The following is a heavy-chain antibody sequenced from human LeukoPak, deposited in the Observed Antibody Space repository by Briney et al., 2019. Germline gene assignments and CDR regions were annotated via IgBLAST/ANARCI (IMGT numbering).Heavy chain of an antibody. D-gene: IGHD5-12*01. CDR1: GGSFSGYY. V-gene: IGHV4-34*01. Sequence: PSETLSLTCAVYGGSFSGYYWSWIRQPPGKGLEWIGEINHSGSTNYNPSLKSRVTISVDTSKNQFSLKLSSVTAADTAIYYCAKEWLRSHAHAAWGQGTLVTVSS. CDR3: AKEWLRSHAHAA. CDR2: INHSGST. J-gene: IGHJ5*02.